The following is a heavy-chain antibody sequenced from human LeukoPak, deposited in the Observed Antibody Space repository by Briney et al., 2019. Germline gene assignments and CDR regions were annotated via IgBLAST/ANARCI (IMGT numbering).Heavy chain of an antibody. V-gene: IGHV3-23*01. J-gene: IGHJ4*02. Sequence: GGSLRLSCAASGITFSNFGMTLVRQAPGKGLEWVSSISSGGRNTYYADSVKGRFTISRDNSKNTLYLLMNTLRAGDTAIYYCAKEGSIVGATGFDYWGQGTLVTVSS. D-gene: IGHD1-26*01. CDR2: ISSGGRNT. CDR1: GITFSNFG. CDR3: AKEGSIVGATGFDY.